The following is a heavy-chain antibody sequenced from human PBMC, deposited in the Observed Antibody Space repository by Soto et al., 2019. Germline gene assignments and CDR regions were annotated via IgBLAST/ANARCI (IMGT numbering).Heavy chain of an antibody. V-gene: IGHV1-69*13. CDR1: GGTFSSYA. Sequence: ASVKFSCKASGGTFSSYAISWVRQAPGQGLECMGGIIPIFGTANYAQKFQGRVTITAXXXXSXXXMXLXXLRSEDTAVYYCARYQAPWPWGQGTLVTVSS. CDR3: ARYQAPWP. J-gene: IGHJ5*02. D-gene: IGHD2-2*01. CDR2: IIPIFGTA.